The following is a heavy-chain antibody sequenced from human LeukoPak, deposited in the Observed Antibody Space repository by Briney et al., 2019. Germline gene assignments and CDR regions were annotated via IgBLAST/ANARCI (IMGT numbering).Heavy chain of an antibody. CDR2: MNPNSGNT. Sequence: ASVKVSCKASGYTFTSYDINWVRQATGQGLEWMGWMNPNSGNTGYAQKFQGRVTMTRNTSISTAYMELSSPRSEDTAVYYCALGSSSSLYYYYYMDVWAKGPRSPSP. CDR3: ALGSSSSLYYYYYMDV. J-gene: IGHJ6*03. CDR1: GYTFTSYD. D-gene: IGHD6-6*01. V-gene: IGHV1-8*01.